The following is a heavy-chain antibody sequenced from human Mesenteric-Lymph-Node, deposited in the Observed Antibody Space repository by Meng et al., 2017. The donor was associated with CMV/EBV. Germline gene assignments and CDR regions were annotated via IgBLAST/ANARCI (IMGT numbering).Heavy chain of an antibody. J-gene: IGHJ4*02. CDR2: IRHDGSEK. CDR3: VQVEYYDFWSGQSNFDY. V-gene: IGHV3-30*02. CDR1: GFTFSSYD. D-gene: IGHD3-3*01. Sequence: GESLKISCAASGFTFSSYDMHWVRQAPGKGLEWVTFIRHDGSEKYYANSVKGRFTISRDNSKNSLFLQMNSLRAEDTAVYYCVQVEYYDFWSGQSNFDYWGQGTLVTVSS.